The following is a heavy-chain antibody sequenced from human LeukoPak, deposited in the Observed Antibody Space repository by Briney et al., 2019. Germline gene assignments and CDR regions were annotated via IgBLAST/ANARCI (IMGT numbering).Heavy chain of an antibody. CDR1: GGSISSGSYY. V-gene: IGHV4-61*02. CDR2: IYTSGST. J-gene: IGHJ5*02. D-gene: IGHD2-8*01. Sequence: SETLSLTCTVSGGSISSGSYYWRWIRQPAGRGLEWIGRIYTSGSTNYNPSRTSRVTLSVDTSKNQFALKLTSLRAPGTVFHYCARDYGVYRCSSSPPTTFDPWGQGTLVTVSS. CDR3: ARDYGVYRCSSSPPTTFDP.